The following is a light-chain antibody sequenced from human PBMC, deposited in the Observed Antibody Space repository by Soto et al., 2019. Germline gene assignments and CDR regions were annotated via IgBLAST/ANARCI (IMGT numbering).Light chain of an antibody. CDR2: GDN. V-gene: IGLV1-40*01. Sequence: QPVLTQPPSVSGAPGQTITMSCTGSGSNVGASYDVHWYQVLPGAGPRLLIYGDNNRPSGVPDRFSGSKSGTSASLAITGLQAEDEADYYCHSYDDSLSGSVFGGGTKLTVL. J-gene: IGLJ3*02. CDR3: HSYDDSLSGSV. CDR1: GSNVGASYD.